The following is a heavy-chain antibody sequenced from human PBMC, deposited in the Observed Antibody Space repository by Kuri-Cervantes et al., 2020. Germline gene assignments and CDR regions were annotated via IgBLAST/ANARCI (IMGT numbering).Heavy chain of an antibody. CDR1: GFTFSNAW. J-gene: IGHJ4*02. Sequence: GESLKISCAASGFTFSNAWMSWVRQAPGKGLEWVGRIKSKTDGGTTDYAAPVKGRFTISRDDSKNTLYLQMNSLKTEDTAVYYCTTRPDYYGSGSYSHWGQGTRVTVSS. D-gene: IGHD3-10*01. CDR2: IKSKTDGGTT. CDR3: TTRPDYYGSGSYSH. V-gene: IGHV3-15*01.